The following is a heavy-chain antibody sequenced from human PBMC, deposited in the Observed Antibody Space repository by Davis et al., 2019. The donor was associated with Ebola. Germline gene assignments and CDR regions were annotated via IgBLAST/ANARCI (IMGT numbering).Heavy chain of an antibody. Sequence: SETLSLTCSVSGGSISGGHWWTWLRQSPGKGLEWIGETYHSGSTNYNSSLKSRVTISVDTSKNQFSLKLSSVTAADTAVYYCARLGTAMVFYGMDVWGQGTTVTVSS. V-gene: IGHV4-4*02. CDR1: GGSISGGHW. D-gene: IGHD5-18*01. J-gene: IGHJ6*02. CDR2: TYHSGST. CDR3: ARLGTAMVFYGMDV.